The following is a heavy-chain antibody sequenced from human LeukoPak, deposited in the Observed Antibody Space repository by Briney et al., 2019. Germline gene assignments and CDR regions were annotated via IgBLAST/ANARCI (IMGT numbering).Heavy chain of an antibody. D-gene: IGHD3-10*01. Sequence: GGSLRLSCTASKFTFSNYGMQWVRQAPGKGLEWVAVISSDGGTKYFADSVKGRFTLSRDNSRNTLDLQMNSLGPEDTAVYYCAKEYDSGGYGAYFDYWGQGTLVTVSS. CDR1: KFTFSNYG. CDR2: ISSDGGTK. J-gene: IGHJ4*02. V-gene: IGHV3-30*18. CDR3: AKEYDSGGYGAYFDY.